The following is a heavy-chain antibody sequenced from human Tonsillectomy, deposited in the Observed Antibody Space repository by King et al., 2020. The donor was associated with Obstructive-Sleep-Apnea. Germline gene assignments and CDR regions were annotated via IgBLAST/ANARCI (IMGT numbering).Heavy chain of an antibody. CDR3: ARDATRPHYYDISGHDY. Sequence: VQLVESGGGLVQPGGSLRLSCAASGFTFSSYWMSWVRQAPGKGLEWVANIKQDGSEKYYVDSVKGRFTISRDNAKNSLYLQMNSLRAEDTAVYYCARDATRPHYYDISGHDYWGQGTLVTVSS. V-gene: IGHV3-7*01. CDR2: IKQDGSEK. J-gene: IGHJ4*02. CDR1: GFTFSSYW. D-gene: IGHD3-22*01.